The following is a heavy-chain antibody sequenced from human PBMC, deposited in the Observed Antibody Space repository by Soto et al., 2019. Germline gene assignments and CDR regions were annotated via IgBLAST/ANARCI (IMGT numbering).Heavy chain of an antibody. V-gene: IGHV4-59*01. CDR1: GGSISSYY. CDR3: ARGHGVVPAAFDY. Sequence: PSETLSLTCTVSGGSISSYYWSWIRQPPGKGLEWIGYINYSGSTNYNPSLKSRVTISVDTSKNQFSLKLSSVTAADTAVYYCARGHGVVPAAFDYWGQGTLVTVSS. D-gene: IGHD2-2*01. J-gene: IGHJ4*02. CDR2: INYSGST.